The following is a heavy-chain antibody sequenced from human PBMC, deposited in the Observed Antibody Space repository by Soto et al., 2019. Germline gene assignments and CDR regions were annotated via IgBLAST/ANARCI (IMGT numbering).Heavy chain of an antibody. V-gene: IGHV3-23*01. Sequence: LRLSCAASGFTFSSYAMSWVRQAPGKGLEWVSAISGSGGSTYYADSVKGRFTISRDNSKNTLYLQMNSLRAEDTAVYYCAKDLLLFYFVFGCYYCCMDVSGKATMVTVFS. J-gene: IGHJ6*04. CDR3: AKDLLLFYFVFGCYYCCMDV. CDR1: GFTFSSYA. D-gene: IGHD3-10*01. CDR2: ISGSGGST.